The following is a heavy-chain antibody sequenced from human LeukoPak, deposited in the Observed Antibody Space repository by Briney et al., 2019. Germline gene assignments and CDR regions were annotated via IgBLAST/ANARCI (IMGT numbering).Heavy chain of an antibody. CDR2: IQYDGSNK. V-gene: IGHV3-30*02. D-gene: IGHD2-2*01. J-gene: IGHJ4*02. CDR3: AKGHCSSTSCYGTGFDY. Sequence: PGGSLRLSCAASAFTLSTYGMHWVRQAPGKGLEWVAFIQYDGSNKYYADSVKGRFTISRDNSKNTLFLQMNSLRAEDTAAYYCAKGHCSSTSCYGTGFDYWGQGTLVTVSS. CDR1: AFTLSTYG.